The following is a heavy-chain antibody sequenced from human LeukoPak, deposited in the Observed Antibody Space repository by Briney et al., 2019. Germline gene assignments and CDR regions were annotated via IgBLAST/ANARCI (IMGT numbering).Heavy chain of an antibody. Sequence: GGSLRLSCTASGFTFGDYAMSWFRQAPGKGLERVGFIRSKAYGGTTEYAASVKGRFTISRDDSKSIAYLQMNSLKTEDTAVYYCTRDKRGVIVGATTGAFDIWGQGTMVTVSS. D-gene: IGHD1-26*01. CDR1: GFTFGDYA. V-gene: IGHV3-49*03. CDR3: TRDKRGVIVGATTGAFDI. J-gene: IGHJ3*02. CDR2: IRSKAYGGTT.